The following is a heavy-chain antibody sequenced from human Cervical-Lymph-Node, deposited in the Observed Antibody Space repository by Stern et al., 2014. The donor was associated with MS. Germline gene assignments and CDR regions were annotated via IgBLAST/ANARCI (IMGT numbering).Heavy chain of an antibody. V-gene: IGHV1-69*01. D-gene: IGHD3-10*01. Sequence: VQLVESGAEVKKPGSSVRVSCKASGGSFTSYAFHWLRQAPGQGLEWMGDIVPMFAKANYAQKFQGRVTVTADEATNTVYMELSFLTSEDTAVYYCARERSIHYPAFAPWGQGTLVTVSS. J-gene: IGHJ5*02. CDR1: GGSFTSYA. CDR3: ARERSIHYPAFAP. CDR2: IVPMFAKA.